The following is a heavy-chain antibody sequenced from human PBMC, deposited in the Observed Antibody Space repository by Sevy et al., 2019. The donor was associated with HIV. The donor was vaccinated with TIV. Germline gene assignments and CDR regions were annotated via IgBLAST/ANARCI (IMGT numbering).Heavy chain of an antibody. CDR2: ISYDGSNK. V-gene: IGHV3-30-3*01. J-gene: IGHJ4*02. D-gene: IGHD4-17*01. Sequence: GGSLRLSCAASGITFSSHAMHWFRQAPGKGLEWVTIISYDGSNKYYADSVKGRFTISRDNSKNTLYLQMNSLRAEDTAVYYCARADYGDYSGEFDYWGQGTLVTVSS. CDR1: GITFSSHA. CDR3: ARADYGDYSGEFDY.